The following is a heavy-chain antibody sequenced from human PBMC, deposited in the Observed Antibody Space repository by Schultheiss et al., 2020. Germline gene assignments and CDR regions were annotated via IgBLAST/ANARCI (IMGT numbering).Heavy chain of an antibody. CDR3: ARSQYSSSSYNLGMVHYYYYYGMDV. CDR2: IWYDGSNK. D-gene: IGHD6-6*01. Sequence: GESLKISCAASGFTFSSYGMHWVRQAPGKGLEWVAVIWYDGSNKYYADSVKGRFTISRENAKNSLYLQMNSLRAGDTAVYYCARSQYSSSSYNLGMVHYYYYYGMDVWGQGTTVTVSS. CDR1: GFTFSSYG. J-gene: IGHJ6*02. V-gene: IGHV3-33*08.